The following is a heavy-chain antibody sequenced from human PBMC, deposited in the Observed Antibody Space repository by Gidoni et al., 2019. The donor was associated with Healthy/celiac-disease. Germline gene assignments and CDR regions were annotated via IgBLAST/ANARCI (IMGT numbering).Heavy chain of an antibody. J-gene: IGHJ4*02. CDR2: ISWNSGSI. CDR3: AKDTSSGYYYIDY. Sequence: EVQLVESGGGLVQPGRSLRLSCAASGFTFDDYAMHWVRQAPGKGLEWVSGISWNSGSIGYADSVKGRFTISRDNAKNSLYLQMNSLRAEDTALYYCAKDTSSGYYYIDYWGQGTLVTVSS. V-gene: IGHV3-9*01. D-gene: IGHD3-22*01. CDR1: GFTFDDYA.